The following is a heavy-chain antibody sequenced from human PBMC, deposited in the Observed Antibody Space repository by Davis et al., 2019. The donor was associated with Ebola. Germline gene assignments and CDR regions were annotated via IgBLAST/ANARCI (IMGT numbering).Heavy chain of an antibody. CDR2: IRSKANSYAT. J-gene: IGHJ4*02. CDR3: TSSSPDY. CDR1: GFTFSGSA. Sequence: ESPKIPRPAPGFTFSGSAMHWVRQASGKGLEWVGRIRSKANSYATAYAASVKGRFTISRDDSKNTAYLQMNSLKTEDTAVYYCTSSSPDYWGQGTLVTVSS. V-gene: IGHV3-73*01. D-gene: IGHD6-6*01.